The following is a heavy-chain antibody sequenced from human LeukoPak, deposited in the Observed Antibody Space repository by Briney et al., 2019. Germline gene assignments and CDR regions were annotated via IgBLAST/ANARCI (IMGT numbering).Heavy chain of an antibody. CDR2: IYISGAI. CDR1: GGYINSGNYY. Sequence: SQTLSLTCTVSGGYINSGNYYWNWIRQPARKGLEWIGRIYISGAINYNPSLKSRVTISVDTSKKQFSLKLTSVTAADTAVYYCASGGVGARPDWGQGTLVIVSS. J-gene: IGHJ4*02. V-gene: IGHV4-61*02. CDR3: ASGGVGARPD. D-gene: IGHD1-26*01.